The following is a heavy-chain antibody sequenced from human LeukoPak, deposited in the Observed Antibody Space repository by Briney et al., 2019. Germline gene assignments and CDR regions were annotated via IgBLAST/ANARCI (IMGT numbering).Heavy chain of an antibody. V-gene: IGHV4-59*12. J-gene: IGHJ5*02. Sequence: PSETLPLTCTVSGGSMDSYYWSWIRQSPGKGLEWIGHIYSGGSTNYNPSLKSRVTISVDTSKNQFSLKLSSVTAADTAVYYCARGTYYDFWSGYYGASNWFDPWGQGTLVTVSS. CDR3: ARGTYYDFWSGYYGASNWFDP. D-gene: IGHD3-3*01. CDR1: GGSMDSYY. CDR2: IYSGGST.